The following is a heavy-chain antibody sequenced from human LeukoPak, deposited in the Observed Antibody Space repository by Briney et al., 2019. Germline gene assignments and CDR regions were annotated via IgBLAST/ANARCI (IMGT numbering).Heavy chain of an antibody. Sequence: PGGSLRLSCAASGFTVSSNYMSWVRQAPGKGLEWVSVIYSGGSTYYADSVKGRFTISRDNSKNTLYLQMNSLRAEDTAVYYCAREDSPGSGWFDYWGQGTLVTVSS. D-gene: IGHD6-19*01. V-gene: IGHV3-66*01. CDR2: IYSGGST. J-gene: IGHJ4*02. CDR1: GFTVSSNY. CDR3: AREDSPGSGWFDY.